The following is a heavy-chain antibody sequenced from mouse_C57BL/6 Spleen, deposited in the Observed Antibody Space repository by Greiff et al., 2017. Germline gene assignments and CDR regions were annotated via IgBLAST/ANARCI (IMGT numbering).Heavy chain of an antibody. J-gene: IGHJ3*01. D-gene: IGHD2-3*01. V-gene: IGHV1-82*01. Sequence: QVQLKESGPELVKPGASVKISCKASGYAFSSSWMNWVKQRPGKGLEWIGRIYPGDGDTNYNGKFKGKATLTADKSSSTAYMQLSSLTSEDSAVYFCASGLLAWFAYWGQGTLVTVSA. CDR2: IYPGDGDT. CDR1: GYAFSSSW. CDR3: ASGLLAWFAY.